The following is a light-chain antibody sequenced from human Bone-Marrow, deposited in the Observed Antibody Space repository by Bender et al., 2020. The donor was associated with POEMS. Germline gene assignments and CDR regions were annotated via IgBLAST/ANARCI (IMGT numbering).Light chain of an antibody. CDR1: SSNTGSGYD. CDR2: GYN. CDR3: QSYDNSRGGWV. J-gene: IGLJ3*02. V-gene: IGLV1-40*01. Sequence: QSVLTQPPSVSGAPGQRVTISCTGSSSNTGSGYDINWYQHLPGTAPKLLIYGYNNRPSGVPDRFSGSKSGTSASLAITGLQAEEEGDYYCQSYDNSRGGWVFGGGTKLTVL.